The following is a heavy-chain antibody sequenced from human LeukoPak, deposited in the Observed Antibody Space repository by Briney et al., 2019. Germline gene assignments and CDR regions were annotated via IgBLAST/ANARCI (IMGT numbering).Heavy chain of an antibody. Sequence: PGGSLRLSCAASGFTFSSFWMSWVRQAPGKGLEWVANIKTDGGGKYYVDSVKGRFTISRDNAKNSLSLQMNSLSAEDTAVYYCTRDWGGVAAGIDYWGQGTLVTVSS. CDR1: GFTFSSFW. D-gene: IGHD6-13*01. V-gene: IGHV3-7*01. CDR3: TRDWGGVAAGIDY. CDR2: IKTDGGGK. J-gene: IGHJ4*02.